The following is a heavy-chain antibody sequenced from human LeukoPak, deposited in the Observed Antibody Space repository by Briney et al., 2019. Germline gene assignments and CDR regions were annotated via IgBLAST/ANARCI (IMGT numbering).Heavy chain of an antibody. V-gene: IGHV3-21*01. Sequence: GGSLRLSCADSGLTFSRYYMTWVRQAPGKGLEWVSSICSTSRCIFYADSVKGRFTISRDNAKSSLYLQMNDLRAEDTAVYYCVRHGDTDSCLANWGQGTLVTVSS. CDR2: ICSTSRCI. J-gene: IGHJ4*02. CDR1: GLTFSRYY. CDR3: VRHGDTDSCLAN. D-gene: IGHD2-2*01.